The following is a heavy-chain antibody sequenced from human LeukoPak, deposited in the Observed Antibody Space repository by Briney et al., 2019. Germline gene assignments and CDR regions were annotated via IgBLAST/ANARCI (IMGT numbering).Heavy chain of an antibody. V-gene: IGHV3-21*01. CDR2: ISSSSSYI. Sequence: GGSLRLFCAASGFTFSSYSMIWVRQAPGKGLEWVSSISSSSSYIYYADSVKGRFTISRDNAKNSLYLQMNSLRAEDTAVYYCAREYSGYDQDWFDPWGQGTLVTVSS. CDR1: GFTFSSYS. D-gene: IGHD5-12*01. J-gene: IGHJ5*02. CDR3: AREYSGYDQDWFDP.